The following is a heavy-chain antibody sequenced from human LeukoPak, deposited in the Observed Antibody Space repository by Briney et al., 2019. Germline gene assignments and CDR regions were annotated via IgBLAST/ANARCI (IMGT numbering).Heavy chain of an antibody. Sequence: SETLSLTCAVYGVSFSGYYWSWIRQPPGKGLEWIGEINHSGSTNYNPSLKSRVTISVDTSKNQFSLKLSSVTAADTAVYYCARGSRDGYNYDYWGQGTLVTVSS. CDR2: INHSGST. CDR1: GVSFSGYY. CDR3: ARGSRDGYNYDY. D-gene: IGHD5-24*01. J-gene: IGHJ4*02. V-gene: IGHV4-34*01.